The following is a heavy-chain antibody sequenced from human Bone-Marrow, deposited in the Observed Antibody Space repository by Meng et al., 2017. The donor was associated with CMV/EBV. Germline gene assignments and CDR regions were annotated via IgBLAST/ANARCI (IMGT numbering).Heavy chain of an antibody. D-gene: IGHD3-22*01. J-gene: IGHJ3*02. V-gene: IGHV3-74*01. CDR1: GFTFSSYW. CDR3: ARRGGRHPNYYDSSGYYYGNAFDI. CDR2: INSDGSST. Sequence: GESLKISCAASGFTFSSYWMHWVRQAPGKGLVWVSRINSDGSSTSYADSVKGRFTISRDNAKNTLYLQMNSLRAEDTAVYYCARRGGRHPNYYDSSGYYYGNAFDIWGQGPMVTV.